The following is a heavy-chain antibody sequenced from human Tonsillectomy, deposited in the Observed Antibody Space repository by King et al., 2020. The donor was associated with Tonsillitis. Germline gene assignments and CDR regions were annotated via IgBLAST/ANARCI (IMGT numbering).Heavy chain of an antibody. J-gene: IGHJ5*02. D-gene: IGHD3-10*01. Sequence: VQLVESGGGLVQPGGSLRLSCAASGFTFSSYAMSWVRQAPGKGLEWVSAISGSGCSTYYADSVKGRFTISRDNSKNTLYLEKNSLRAEDTAVYYCAKDCPMVRGVNWFEPWGQGPLVTVSS. CDR1: GFTFSSYA. CDR2: ISGSGCST. CDR3: AKDCPMVRGVNWFEP. V-gene: IGHV3-23*04.